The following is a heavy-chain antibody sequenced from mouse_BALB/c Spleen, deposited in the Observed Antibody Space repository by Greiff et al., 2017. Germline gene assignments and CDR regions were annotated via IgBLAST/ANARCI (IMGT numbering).Heavy chain of an antibody. D-gene: IGHD2-2*01. Sequence: VQLQQTGPELVKPGASVKISCKASGYSFTDYIMLWVKQSHGKSLEWIGNINPYYGSTSYNLKFKGKATLTVDKSSSTAYMQLNSLTSEDSAVYYCAREGDGYDWFAYWGQGTLVTVSA. CDR3: AREGDGYDWFAY. CDR1: GYSFTDYI. J-gene: IGHJ3*01. CDR2: INPYYGST. V-gene: IGHV1-39*01.